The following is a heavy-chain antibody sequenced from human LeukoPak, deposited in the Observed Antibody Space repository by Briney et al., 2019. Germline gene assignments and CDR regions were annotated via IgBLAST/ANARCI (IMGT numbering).Heavy chain of an antibody. J-gene: IGHJ3*02. CDR1: GGSISSGDYY. V-gene: IGHV4-30-4*08. CDR2: IYYSGST. Sequence: SETLSLTCTVSGGSISSGDYYWSWIRQPPGKGLEWIGYIYYSGSTYYNPSLKSRVTISVDTSKNQFSLKLSSVTAADTAVYYCAREGLPDAFDIWGQGTMVTVSS. CDR3: AREGLPDAFDI.